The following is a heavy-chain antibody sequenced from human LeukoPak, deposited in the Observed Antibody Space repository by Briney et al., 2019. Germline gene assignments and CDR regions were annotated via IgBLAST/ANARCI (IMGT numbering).Heavy chain of an antibody. V-gene: IGHV4-34*01. CDR3: ARGVLRYFDWLSNSYYFDY. CDR1: GGSFSGYY. D-gene: IGHD3-9*01. Sequence: SETLSLTCAVYGGSFSGYYWSWIRQPPGKGLEWIGEINHSGSTNYNPSLKSRVTISVDTSKNQFSLKLSSVTAADTAVYYCARGVLRYFDWLSNSYYFDYWGQGTLVTVSS. J-gene: IGHJ4*02. CDR2: INHSGST.